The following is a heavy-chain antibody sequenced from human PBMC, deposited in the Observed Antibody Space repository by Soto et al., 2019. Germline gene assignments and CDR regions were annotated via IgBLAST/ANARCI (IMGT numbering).Heavy chain of an antibody. CDR3: ARILSYGSGSYTFDY. V-gene: IGHV2-70*11. J-gene: IGHJ4*02. D-gene: IGHD3-10*01. Sequence: TLSLTCAVSGGSIRSYYWSLIRQPPGKALEWLARIDWDDDKYYSTSLKTRLTISKDTSKNQVVLTMNNMDPVDTATYYCARILSYGSGSYTFDYWGQGTLVTVSS. CDR1: GGSIRSYYW. CDR2: IDWDDDK.